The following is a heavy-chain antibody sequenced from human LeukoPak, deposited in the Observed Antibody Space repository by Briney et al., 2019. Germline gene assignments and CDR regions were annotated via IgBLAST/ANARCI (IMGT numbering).Heavy chain of an antibody. V-gene: IGHV6-1*01. J-gene: IGHJ5*02. D-gene: IGHD2-2*01. CDR2: TYYRSKWYS. Sequence: SQTLSLTCAISGDIVSSNSVTWNWIRQSPSRGLEWLGRTYYRSKWYSDYAVSVRGRITVNPDTSKNQFSLHLNSVTPEDTAVYYCARRLTQYDCFDPWGQGILVTVSS. CDR3: ARRLTQYDCFDP. CDR1: GDIVSSNSVT.